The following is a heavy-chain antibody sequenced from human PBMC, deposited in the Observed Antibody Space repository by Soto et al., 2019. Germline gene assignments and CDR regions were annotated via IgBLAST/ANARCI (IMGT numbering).Heavy chain of an antibody. V-gene: IGHV4-34*01. J-gene: IGHJ6*02. CDR3: ARERRYCSGGSCLGYYYYYGMDV. CDR2: INHSGST. Sequence: PSWSMAISCAVCRGSLRGSDGAGIRKNPGKGLEWIGEINHSGSTNYNPSLKSRVTISVDTSKNQFSLKLSSVTAADTAVYYCARERRYCSGGSCLGYYYYYGMDVRGQGTSVTVSS. D-gene: IGHD2-15*01. CDR1: RGSLRGSD.